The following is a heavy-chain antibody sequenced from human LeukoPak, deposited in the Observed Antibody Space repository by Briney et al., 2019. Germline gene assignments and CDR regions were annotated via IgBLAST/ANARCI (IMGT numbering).Heavy chain of an antibody. CDR2: ISGDGGST. Sequence: GGSLRLSCAVSGFTFEDYAMQWVRQAPGKGREWVSLISGDGGSTYNADAVKGRFTISRETSKNSLYLQMNSLRTVATALYYCAKDIHSIVTFEIWGQGTMVTVSS. CDR1: GFTFEDYA. D-gene: IGHD1-26*01. V-gene: IGHV3-43*02. CDR3: AKDIHSIVTFEI. J-gene: IGHJ3*02.